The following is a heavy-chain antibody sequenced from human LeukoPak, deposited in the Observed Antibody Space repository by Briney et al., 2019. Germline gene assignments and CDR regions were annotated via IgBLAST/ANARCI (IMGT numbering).Heavy chain of an antibody. CDR1: GYXFSNYG. CDR2: ISGYNGNT. J-gene: IGHJ3*02. CDR3: AREINGYSSFFDI. D-gene: IGHD6-13*01. Sequence: ASVKVSRKTSGYXFSNYGLNWVRQAPGQGLEWMGWISGYNGNTLYAQNFQGRVTMTTDTSTSTAYMELRSLRSDDTAVYYCAREINGYSSFFDIWGQGTMVTVSS. V-gene: IGHV1-18*01.